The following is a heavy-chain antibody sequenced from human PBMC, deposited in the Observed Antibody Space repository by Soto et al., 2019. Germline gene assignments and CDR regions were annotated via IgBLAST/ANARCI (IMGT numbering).Heavy chain of an antibody. J-gene: IGHJ6*03. Sequence: QVQLVQSGAEVKKPGASVKVSCKASGYTFTSYDINWVRQATGQGLEWMGWMNPNSGNTGYAQKCQGSCTMTRHPSISTAYMGLSRRRSEDTAVYYCAKVGGFDGSGGYYYYYYMDVWGKGTTVTVSS. CDR1: GYTFTSYD. CDR2: MNPNSGNT. CDR3: AKVGGFDGSGGYYYYYYMDV. V-gene: IGHV1-8*01. D-gene: IGHD3-10*01.